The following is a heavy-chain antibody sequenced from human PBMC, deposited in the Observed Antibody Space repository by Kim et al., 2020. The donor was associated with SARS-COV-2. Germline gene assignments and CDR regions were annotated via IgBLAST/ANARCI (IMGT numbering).Heavy chain of an antibody. CDR3: ARGIHQWLGVDV. J-gene: IGHJ6*02. CDR1: GFTFGGHD. D-gene: IGHD5-18*01. Sequence: GGSLRLSCAASGFTFGGHDMHWVRQGSGKGLEWVSAIGTAGETYYSGSVKGRFIISRENGRNSLFLQMDSLKVGDTAVYYCARGIHQWLGVDVWGQRTTVTVSS. CDR2: IGTAGET. V-gene: IGHV3-13*04.